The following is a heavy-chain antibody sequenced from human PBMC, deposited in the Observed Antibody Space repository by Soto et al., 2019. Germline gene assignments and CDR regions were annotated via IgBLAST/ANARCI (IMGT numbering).Heavy chain of an antibody. CDR3: EKDLYYEILTGHKWCEP. D-gene: IGHD3-9*01. CDR1: GFTFSSYA. V-gene: IGHV3-23*01. J-gene: IGHJ5*02. CDR2: ISGGGGST. Sequence: CVSLRLSCAASGFTFSSYAMSWVRQAPGKGLEWVSAISGGGGSTYYADSVKGRFTIYRDNSKNTLYLQMNSLRVEDTAVYHCEKDLYYEILTGHKWCEPWGKGSLVTVAA.